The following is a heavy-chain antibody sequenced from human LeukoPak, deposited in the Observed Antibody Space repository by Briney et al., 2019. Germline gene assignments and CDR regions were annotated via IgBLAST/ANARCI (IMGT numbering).Heavy chain of an antibody. V-gene: IGHV3-23*01. J-gene: IGHJ4*02. CDR3: AKGPYSSGWYFDY. CDR1: GFTFSSYA. Sequence: GGSLRLSCAASGFTFSSYAMSWVRQAPGKGLEWVSAISGSGGSTYYADSVKGRFTISRDNSKNTLYLQMNGLGAEDTAVYYCAKGPYSSGWYFDYWGQGTLVTVSS. D-gene: IGHD6-19*01. CDR2: ISGSGGST.